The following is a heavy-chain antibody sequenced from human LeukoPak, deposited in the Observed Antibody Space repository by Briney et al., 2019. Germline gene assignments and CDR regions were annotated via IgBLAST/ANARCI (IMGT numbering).Heavy chain of an antibody. CDR1: GFTFSAYG. V-gene: IGHV3-21*01. J-gene: IGHJ4*02. CDR3: VRDMSGVVAASTEGY. Sequence: GGSLRLSCAASGFTFSAYGMHWVRQAPGKGLEWVSSISSTSDYLDHADSLKGRFTISRDNAKKSLYLQMSSLRVEDTAVYYCVRDMSGVVAASTEGYWGQGTPVTVSS. CDR2: ISSTSDYL. D-gene: IGHD2-15*01.